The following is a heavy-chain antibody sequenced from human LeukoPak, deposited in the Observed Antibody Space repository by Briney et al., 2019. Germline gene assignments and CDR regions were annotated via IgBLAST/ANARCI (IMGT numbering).Heavy chain of an antibody. Sequence: ASVKVSCKASGYTLTGYYRYWVRQAPGQGLEWMGWINPNSGGTNYAQKFQGRVTMTRDTSISTAYMELSRLRSDDTAVYYCARGITHSSSYYYYYMDVWGKGTTVTVSS. CDR1: GYTLTGYY. D-gene: IGHD6-6*01. V-gene: IGHV1-2*02. CDR2: INPNSGGT. CDR3: ARGITHSSSYYYYYMDV. J-gene: IGHJ6*03.